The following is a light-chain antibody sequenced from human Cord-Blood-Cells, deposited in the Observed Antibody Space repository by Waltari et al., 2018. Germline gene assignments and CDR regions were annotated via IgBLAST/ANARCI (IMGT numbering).Light chain of an antibody. CDR1: QSVLYSSNNTNY. CDR2: WAS. V-gene: IGKV4-1*01. J-gene: IGKJ1*01. CDR3: QQYYSTPRT. Sequence: DIVMTKSPDSMAVSLGERATINCKSSQSVLYSSNNTNYLAWYQQKPGQHPKLLIYWASTRESGVPDRFSGSGSGTDFTLTISSLQAEDVAVYYCQQYYSTPRTFGQGTKVEIK.